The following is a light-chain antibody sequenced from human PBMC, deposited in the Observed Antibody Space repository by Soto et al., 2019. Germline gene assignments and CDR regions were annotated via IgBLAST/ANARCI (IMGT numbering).Light chain of an antibody. CDR2: DAS. CDR1: QSVSGW. Sequence: DIQMTQSPSTLSASVGERVTVTWRVSQSVSGWLAWYQQKPGEAPKLLIYDASALPRGVPSRFSGSGSGTKFTLTIASLQPDDFATYYCQQYETFSGKCGPGTRGDIK. J-gene: IGKJ1*01. CDR3: QQYETFSGK. V-gene: IGKV1-5*01.